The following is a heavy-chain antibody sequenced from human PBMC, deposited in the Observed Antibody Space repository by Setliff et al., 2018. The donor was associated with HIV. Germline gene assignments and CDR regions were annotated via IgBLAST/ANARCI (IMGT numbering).Heavy chain of an antibody. V-gene: IGHV3-23*03. Sequence: GGSLRLSCAVSGFTFSSYAMSWVRQAPGKGLEWVSVIYSGGGGKYYADSVKGRFTSSRDNSKNTLYLEMNGLRVGDTAVYYCARDGISGGAYPPYYFDYWGHGTLVTVSS. CDR1: GFTFSSYA. J-gene: IGHJ4*01. CDR3: ARDGISGGAYPPYYFDY. CDR2: IYSGGGGK. D-gene: IGHD2-15*01.